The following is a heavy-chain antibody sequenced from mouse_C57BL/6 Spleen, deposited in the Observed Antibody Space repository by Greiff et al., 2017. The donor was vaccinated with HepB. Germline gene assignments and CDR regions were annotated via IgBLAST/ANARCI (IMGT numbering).Heavy chain of an antibody. CDR3: AAYDGYYNYYAMDY. CDR2: IHPSDSDT. V-gene: IGHV1-74*01. D-gene: IGHD2-3*01. Sequence: VQLQQPGAELVKPGASVKVSCKASGYTFTSYWMHWVKQRPGQGLEWIGRIHPSDSDTNYNQKFKGKATLTVDKSSSTAYMQLSSLTSEDSAVYYCAAYDGYYNYYAMDYWGQGTSVTVSS. CDR1: GYTFTSYW. J-gene: IGHJ4*01.